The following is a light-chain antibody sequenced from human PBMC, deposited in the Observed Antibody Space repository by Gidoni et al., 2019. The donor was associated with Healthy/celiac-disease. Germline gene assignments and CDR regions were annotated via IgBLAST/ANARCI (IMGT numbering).Light chain of an antibody. Sequence: QSALPQPASVSGSPGQSITISCTGTSSDVGGYNYVSWYQQHPGKAPKLMIYEVSNRPSGVSNRFSGSKSGNTASLTISGLQAEDEADYYCSSYTSSILWVFGGGTKLTVL. J-gene: IGLJ3*02. CDR1: SSDVGGYNY. CDR2: EVS. V-gene: IGLV2-14*01. CDR3: SSYTSSILWV.